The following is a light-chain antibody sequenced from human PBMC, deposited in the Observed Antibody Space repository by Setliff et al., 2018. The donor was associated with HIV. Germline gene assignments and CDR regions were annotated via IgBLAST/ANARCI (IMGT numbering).Light chain of an antibody. J-gene: IGLJ1*01. V-gene: IGLV2-14*01. CDR1: SSDVGGYNY. CDR2: DVS. Sequence: QSALTQPASVSGSPGQSITISCTGTSSDVGGYNYVSWYQQHPGKAPKLMIYDVSKRPSGVSNRFSGSKSGNTASLTISGLQAEDEADYYCSSYTSSSTFGGFGTGTKVTV. CDR3: SSYTSSSTFGG.